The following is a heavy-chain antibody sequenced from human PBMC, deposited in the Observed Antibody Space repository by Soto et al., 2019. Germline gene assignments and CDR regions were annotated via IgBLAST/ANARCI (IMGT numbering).Heavy chain of an antibody. CDR2: INPSGGST. V-gene: IGHV1-46*03. D-gene: IGHD6-13*01. CDR1: GYTFTSYY. Sequence: ASVKVSCKASGYTFTSYYMHCVRHAPGQGLEWMGIINPSGGSTSYAQKFQGRVTMTRDTSTSTVYMELSSLRSEDTAVYYCARHFNDLSYSSSGYPEPDYWGQGTVVTVSA. J-gene: IGHJ4*02. CDR3: ARHFNDLSYSSSGYPEPDY.